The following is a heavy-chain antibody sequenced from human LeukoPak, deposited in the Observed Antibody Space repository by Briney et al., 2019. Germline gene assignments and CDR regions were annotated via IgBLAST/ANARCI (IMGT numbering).Heavy chain of an antibody. CDR3: ARSGDMTTEDCYFDL. J-gene: IGHJ2*01. D-gene: IGHD4-11*01. CDR1: GGSISSYY. V-gene: IGHV4-59*01. Sequence: SETLSLTCTVSGGSISSYYWSWIRQPPGKGLEWIGYIYYSGSTNYNPSLKSRVTISVDTSKNQFSLKLSSVTAADTAVYYCARSGDMTTEDCYFDLWGRGTLVTVSS. CDR2: IYYSGST.